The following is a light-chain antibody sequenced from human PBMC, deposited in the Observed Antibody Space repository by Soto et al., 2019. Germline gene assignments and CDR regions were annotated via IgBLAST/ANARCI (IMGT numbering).Light chain of an antibody. CDR3: QDYGTSAPWT. J-gene: IGKJ1*01. CDR1: QNIRGNE. V-gene: IGKV3-20*01. Sequence: VLTQSPGTLSLSPGERTTLSCRASQNIRGNELAWYQQKPGQPPRLLIYRGSSRAPGIPDRFSGRGSGTEFTLTISRLEPEDFAVYYCQDYGTSAPWTFCQGTRVEIK. CDR2: RGS.